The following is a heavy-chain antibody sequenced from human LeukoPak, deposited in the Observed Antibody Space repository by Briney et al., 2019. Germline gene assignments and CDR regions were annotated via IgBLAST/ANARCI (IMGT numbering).Heavy chain of an antibody. D-gene: IGHD5-24*01. CDR1: NDSISSGRYY. J-gene: IGHJ4*02. Sequence: PSETLSLTYSVSNDSISSGRYYWIWIRQPAGKGLEWIGRIYTSGSTNYNPSLKSRVIISVDTSKNQFSLSLSSVTAADTAVYYCARDRTGWLQADYWGPGTLVTVSS. CDR3: ARDRTGWLQADY. V-gene: IGHV4-61*02. CDR2: IYTSGST.